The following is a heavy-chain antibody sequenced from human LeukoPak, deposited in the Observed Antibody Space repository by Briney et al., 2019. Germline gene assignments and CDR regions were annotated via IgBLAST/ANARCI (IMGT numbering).Heavy chain of an antibody. CDR3: ARGWELLPRSEFDY. CDR1: GGSISSGSYY. CDR2: TYTSGST. V-gene: IGHV4-61*02. J-gene: IGHJ4*02. D-gene: IGHD1-26*01. Sequence: SQTLSLTCTVSGGSISSGSYYWSWIRQPAGKGLEWIGRTYTSGSTNYNPSLKSRVTISVDTSKNQFSLKLSSVTAADTAVYYCARGWELLPRSEFDYWGQGTLVTVSS.